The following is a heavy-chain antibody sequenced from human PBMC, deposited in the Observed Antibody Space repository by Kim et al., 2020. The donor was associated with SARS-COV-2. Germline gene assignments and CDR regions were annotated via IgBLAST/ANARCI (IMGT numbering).Heavy chain of an antibody. CDR3: ARDGYFDWLLYGYYYYGMDV. J-gene: IGHJ6*02. D-gene: IGHD3-9*01. V-gene: IGHV3-74*01. Sequence: RLTISRDNAKNTLYLQMNSLRAEDTAVYYCARDGYFDWLLYGYYYYGMDVWGQGTTVTVSS.